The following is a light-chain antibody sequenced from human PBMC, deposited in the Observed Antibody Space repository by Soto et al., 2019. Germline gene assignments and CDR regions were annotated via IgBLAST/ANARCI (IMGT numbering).Light chain of an antibody. Sequence: QSVSESPGKTVTISCTGSSGSVSSNYVQWYQKRPGRAPTTVIYEDSRRPSGVPERFSGSVDSSSNSASLTISGVKPEDEADYYCCSYDGFAWVFGGGTKVTVL. J-gene: IGLJ2*01. CDR1: SGSVSSNY. CDR3: CSYDGFAWV. V-gene: IGLV6-57*02. CDR2: EDS.